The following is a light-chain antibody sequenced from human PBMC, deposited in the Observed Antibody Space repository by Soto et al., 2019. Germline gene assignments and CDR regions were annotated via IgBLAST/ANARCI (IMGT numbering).Light chain of an antibody. CDR3: SSYTSSSTLGV. CDR1: SSDVGGYNY. V-gene: IGLV2-14*01. J-gene: IGLJ3*02. CDR2: EVS. Sequence: QSALTQPASVSGSPGQSITISCTGTSSDVGGYNYVSWYQQHPGKAPKLMIYEVSNRPSGVSNRFSGSKSGNTASLTISGLHAEDGADYYCSSYTSSSTLGVFGGGTKLTVL.